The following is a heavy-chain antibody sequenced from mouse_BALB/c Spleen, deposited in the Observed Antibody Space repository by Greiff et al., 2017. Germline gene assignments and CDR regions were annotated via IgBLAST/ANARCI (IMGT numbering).Heavy chain of an antibody. CDR3: AIENYYGNLLYAMDY. CDR2: IWAGGST. Sequence: VQGVESGPGLVAPSQSLSITCTVSGFSLTSYGVHWVRQPPGKGLEWLGVIWAGGSTNYNSALMSRLSISKDNSKSQVFLKMNSLQTDDTAMYYCAIENYYGNLLYAMDYWGQGTSVTVSS. CDR1: GFSLTSYG. D-gene: IGHD2-1*01. J-gene: IGHJ4*01. V-gene: IGHV2-9*02.